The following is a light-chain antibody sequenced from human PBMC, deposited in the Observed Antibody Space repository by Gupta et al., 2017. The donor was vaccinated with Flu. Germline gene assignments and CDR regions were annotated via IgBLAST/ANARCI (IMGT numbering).Light chain of an antibody. Sequence: IVLTQSPGTLSLSPGERATLSCRASQAFGSGYLAWYQQKPGQAPRLLIYGVSRRATGIPDRFSGSGSATDFTLTISRLDPDDFAVYYCQQYGDSRITFGGGTKVEMK. CDR2: GVS. CDR1: QAFGSGY. V-gene: IGKV3-20*01. J-gene: IGKJ4*01. CDR3: QQYGDSRIT.